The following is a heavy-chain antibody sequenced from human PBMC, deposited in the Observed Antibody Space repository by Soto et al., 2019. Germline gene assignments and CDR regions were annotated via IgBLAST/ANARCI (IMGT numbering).Heavy chain of an antibody. J-gene: IGHJ6*02. D-gene: IGHD2-15*01. CDR1: GGSISSSGHY. V-gene: IGHV4-39*01. CDR2: IHYSGDA. CDR3: SRHYCSGGKCYSEDYYYGMDV. Sequence: PSETLSLTCTVSGGSISSSGHYWGWVRQPPGKGLEWIGTIHYSGDAYYNPSLKSRVSISVDTSKSQFSLKLNSVTAADTALYYCSRHYCSGGKCYSEDYYYGMDVWGQGSMVTVSS.